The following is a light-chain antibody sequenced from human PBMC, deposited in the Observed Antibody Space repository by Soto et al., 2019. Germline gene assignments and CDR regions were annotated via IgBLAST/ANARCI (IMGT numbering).Light chain of an antibody. V-gene: IGLV1-44*01. CDR1: SSNIGSNT. CDR3: AACDDSLTGV. Sequence: QSVLTQPPSASGTPGQRVTISCSGSSSNIGSNTVNWYQQLPGTAPKLLIYSNNQRPSGVPDRFSGSKSGTSASLAISGLQSEDEADYYCAACDDSLTGVFGGGTKLTVL. J-gene: IGLJ3*02. CDR2: SNN.